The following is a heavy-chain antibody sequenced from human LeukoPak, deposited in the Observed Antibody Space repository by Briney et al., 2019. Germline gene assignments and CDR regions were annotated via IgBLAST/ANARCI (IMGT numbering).Heavy chain of an antibody. V-gene: IGHV4-4*07. Sequence: KPSETLSLTCTVSGGSISTYYWSWIRQPAGKGLEWIGRIYTSGSTTYNPSLKSRVTMSVDTSKNQFSLKLSSVTAADTAVYYCARSYYDSSGYYPLGDVWGKGTTVTVSS. CDR2: IYTSGST. D-gene: IGHD3-22*01. CDR3: ARSYYDSSGYYPLGDV. CDR1: GGSISTYY. J-gene: IGHJ6*04.